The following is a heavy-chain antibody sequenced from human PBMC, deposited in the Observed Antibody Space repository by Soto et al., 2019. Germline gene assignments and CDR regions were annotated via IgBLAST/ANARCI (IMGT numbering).Heavy chain of an antibody. J-gene: IGHJ5*02. CDR3: ARDVRSGRKINWFDP. CDR2: ISAYNGNT. D-gene: IGHD2-15*01. V-gene: IGHV1-18*01. Sequence: QVQLVQSGGEVKKPGASVKVSCKTSGYTFTRYGISWLRLAPGHGLEWMGWISAYNGNTNYGQKFQGRVTMTTDTSSSTVYMELRSLRSDDTAIYYCARDVRSGRKINWFDPWGQGTQVTVSS. CDR1: GYTFTRYG.